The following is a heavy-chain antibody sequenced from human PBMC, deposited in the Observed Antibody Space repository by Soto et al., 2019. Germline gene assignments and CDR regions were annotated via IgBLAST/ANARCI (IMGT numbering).Heavy chain of an antibody. CDR3: GRERYGGWSGFDP. D-gene: IGHD6-19*01. Sequence: QVRLVQSGAEVKKPGASVKVSCKASGYTFTNYAMHWVRQAPGQRLEWMGWINAGNGNTKYSQKFQGRVTITRDTXASTAYMELSGLRSEDTAVYYCGRERYGGWSGFDPWGQGTLVTVSS. J-gene: IGHJ5*02. CDR2: INAGNGNT. CDR1: GYTFTNYA. V-gene: IGHV1-3*01.